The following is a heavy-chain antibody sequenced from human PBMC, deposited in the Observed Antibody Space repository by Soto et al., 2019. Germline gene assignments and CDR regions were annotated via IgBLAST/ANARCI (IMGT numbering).Heavy chain of an antibody. J-gene: IGHJ4*02. D-gene: IGHD1-26*01. Sequence: GGSLRLSCAASGFTFSSYGMHWVRQAPGKGLEWVAVISYDGSNKYYADSVKGRFTISRDNSKNTLYLQMNSLRAEDTAVYYCAKDREGATNSDALQLGNYWGQGTLVTVSS. V-gene: IGHV3-30*18. CDR2: ISYDGSNK. CDR3: AKDREGATNSDALQLGNY. CDR1: GFTFSSYG.